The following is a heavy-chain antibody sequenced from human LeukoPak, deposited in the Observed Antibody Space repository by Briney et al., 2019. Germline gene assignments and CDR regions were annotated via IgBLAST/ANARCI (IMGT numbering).Heavy chain of an antibody. CDR1: GFTFDDYA. V-gene: IGHV3-9*03. D-gene: IGHD1-1*01. Sequence: GGSLRHSCAASGFTFDDYAMHWVRQAPGKGLEWVSGITWNSGIIGYADSVKGRFTISRDNAKYSLYLQMNSLRAEDMAFYYCAAGDDFRIDYWGQGSLVTVSS. CDR3: AAGDDFRIDY. J-gene: IGHJ4*02. CDR2: ITWNSGII.